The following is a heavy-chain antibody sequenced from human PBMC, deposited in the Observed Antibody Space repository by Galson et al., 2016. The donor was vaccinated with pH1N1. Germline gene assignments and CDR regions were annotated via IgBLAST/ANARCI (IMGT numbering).Heavy chain of an antibody. V-gene: IGHV3-53*01. D-gene: IGHD4-17*01. CDR3: VFDTVPNGADH. CDR1: EFLVTDKY. Sequence: SLRLSCAASEFLVTDKYMSWVRQAAGKRPEWVSIIYPRGDAYYADFVEGRFTISRDTSKNMLFLHMSHLRDDDTALYYCVFDTVPNGADHWGQGTLVTVSS. J-gene: IGHJ5*02. CDR2: IYPRGDA.